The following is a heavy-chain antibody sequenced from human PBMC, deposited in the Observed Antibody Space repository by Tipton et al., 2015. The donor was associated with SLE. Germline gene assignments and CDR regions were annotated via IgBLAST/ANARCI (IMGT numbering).Heavy chain of an antibody. Sequence: GSLRLSCAASGISVSNSYMNWVRQAPGKGLEWVSVLYSGGSSYYADAVRGRFTISRDNSQNTVDLHMDNVRPEDMAVYFCAKVSPWVDFWGQGTPVTVSS. CDR3: AKVSPWVDF. V-gene: IGHV3-53*05. J-gene: IGHJ4*02. CDR1: GISVSNSY. D-gene: IGHD7-27*01. CDR2: LYSGGSS.